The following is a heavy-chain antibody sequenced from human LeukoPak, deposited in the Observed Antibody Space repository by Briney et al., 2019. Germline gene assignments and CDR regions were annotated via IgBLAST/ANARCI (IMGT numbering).Heavy chain of an antibody. CDR2: IYYSGST. Sequence: PSETLSLTCTVSGGSISSGGYYWSWIRQHPGKGLEWVGYIYYSGSTYYNPSLKSRVTISVDTSKNQFSLKLCSVTAADTAVYYCARHSSSWHSDAFDIWGQGTMVTVSS. J-gene: IGHJ3*02. CDR3: ARHSSSWHSDAFDI. CDR1: GGSISSGGYY. D-gene: IGHD6-13*01. V-gene: IGHV4-31*03.